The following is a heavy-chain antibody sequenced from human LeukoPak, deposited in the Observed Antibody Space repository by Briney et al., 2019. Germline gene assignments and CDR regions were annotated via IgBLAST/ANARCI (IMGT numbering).Heavy chain of an antibody. V-gene: IGHV1-46*01. D-gene: IGHD6-6*01. CDR2: INPSGGST. CDR1: GYTFTSYY. CDR3: ATSPNDAFDI. J-gene: IGHJ3*02. Sequence: ASVKVSCKASGYTFTSYYMHWVRQAPGQGLEWMGIINPSGGSTSYAQKFQGRVTMTTDTSTSTAYMELRSLRSDDTAVYYCATSPNDAFDIWGQGTMVTVSS.